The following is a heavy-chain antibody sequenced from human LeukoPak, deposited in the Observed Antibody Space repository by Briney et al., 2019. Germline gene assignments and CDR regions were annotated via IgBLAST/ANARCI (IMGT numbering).Heavy chain of an antibody. V-gene: IGHV4-4*07. J-gene: IGHJ4*02. D-gene: IGHD3-22*01. CDR3: ARYYYDSSGSSFDY. CDR2: IYTSWST. CDR1: GGSTSSYY. Sequence: SETLSLTSTVPGGSTSSYYWSWIRQPAGKGLEWIGRIYTSWSTNYNPSVKGRVTMSVDTSKNQFSLKLSSVTAADTAVYYCARYYYDSSGSSFDYWGQGTLVTVSS.